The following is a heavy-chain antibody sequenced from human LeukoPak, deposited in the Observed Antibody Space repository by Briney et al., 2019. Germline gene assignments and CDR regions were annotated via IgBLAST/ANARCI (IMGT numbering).Heavy chain of an antibody. CDR2: INHSGST. CDR1: GGSFSGYY. J-gene: IGHJ5*02. CDR3: ARVGKQWLVLRGWFDP. Sequence: SETLSLTCAVYGGSFSGYYWSWIRQPPGKGLEWIGEINHSGSTNYNPSLKSRVTISVDTSKNQFSLKLSSVTAADTAVYYCARVGKQWLVLRGWFDPWGQGTLVAVSS. D-gene: IGHD6-19*01. V-gene: IGHV4-34*01.